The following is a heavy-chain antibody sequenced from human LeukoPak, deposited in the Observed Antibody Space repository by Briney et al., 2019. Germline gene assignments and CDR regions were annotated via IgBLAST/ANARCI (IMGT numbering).Heavy chain of an antibody. Sequence: TLSLTCTVSGGSISSGSYYWSWIRQPAGQGLEWIGRFYTSGSTNYNPSLKSRATISVDTSKNQFSLKLSSVTAADTAVYYCATSSLAHDYWGQGTLVTVSS. CDR2: FYTSGST. V-gene: IGHV4-61*02. J-gene: IGHJ4*02. CDR1: GGSISSGSYY. CDR3: ATSSLAHDY.